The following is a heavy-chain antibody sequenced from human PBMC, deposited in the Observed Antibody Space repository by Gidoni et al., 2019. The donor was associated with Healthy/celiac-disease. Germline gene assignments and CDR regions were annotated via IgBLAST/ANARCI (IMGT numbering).Heavy chain of an antibody. D-gene: IGHD3-16*01. CDR1: GGSISSYY. J-gene: IGHJ3*02. CDR2: IYYSGST. V-gene: IGHV4-59*01. CDR3: ASGGAGDAFDI. Sequence: QVQLQASGPGLVKPSETLSLTCTVSGGSISSYYWSWIRQPPGKGLEWIGYIYYSGSTNYNPSLKSRVTISVDTSKNQFSLKLSSVTAADTAVYYCASGGAGDAFDIWGQGTMVTVSS.